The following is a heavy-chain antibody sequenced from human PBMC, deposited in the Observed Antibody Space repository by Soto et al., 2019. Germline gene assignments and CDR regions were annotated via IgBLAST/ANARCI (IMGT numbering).Heavy chain of an antibody. CDR3: AADLGVVVAAI. D-gene: IGHD2-15*01. V-gene: IGHV1-58*01. CDR1: GFTFTSSA. CDR2: IVVGSGNT. J-gene: IGHJ4*02. Sequence: QMQLVQSGPEVKKPGTSVKVSCKASGFTFTSSAVQWVRQARGQRLEWIGWIVVGSGNTNYAQKFQERVTITRDMSTSTAYRELSSLRSEDTAVYYCAADLGVVVAAIWGQGTLVTVSS.